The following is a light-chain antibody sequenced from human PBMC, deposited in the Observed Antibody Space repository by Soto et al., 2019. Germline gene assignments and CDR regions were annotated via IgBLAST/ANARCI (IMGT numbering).Light chain of an antibody. Sequence: QPASVSGSPGQSITISCTGTSSDVGGYNYVSWYQQHPVKAPKLMIYDVTNRPSGVSDRFSGSKSGNTASLTISGLQAEDEADYYCSSYTSSSTPYVFGTGTKLTVL. CDR3: SSYTSSSTPYV. CDR1: SSDVGGYNY. CDR2: DVT. J-gene: IGLJ1*01. V-gene: IGLV2-14*01.